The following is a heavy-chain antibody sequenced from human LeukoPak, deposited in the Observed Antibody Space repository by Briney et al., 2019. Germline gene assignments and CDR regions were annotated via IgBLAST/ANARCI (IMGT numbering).Heavy chain of an antibody. J-gene: IGHJ3*01. CDR1: GYTFINYG. D-gene: IGHD3-9*01. Sequence: ASVKVSCKASGYTFINYGITWVRQAPGQGLEWMGWISAYNSAYNGNTNYAQKFQGRVTMTTDTSTNTAYMELRSLRSDDTAVYYCARDRDDILTLNGRAFDVWGQGTMVTVSS. V-gene: IGHV1-18*01. CDR2: ISAYNSAYNGNT. CDR3: ARDRDDILTLNGRAFDV.